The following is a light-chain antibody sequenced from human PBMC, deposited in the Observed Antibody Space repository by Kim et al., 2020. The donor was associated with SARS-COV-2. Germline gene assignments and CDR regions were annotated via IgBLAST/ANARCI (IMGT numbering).Light chain of an antibody. Sequence: GQSITISCPGTSSDSGGYNYVSWYQQQSGKAPKLMIYDVTNRPSGVSNRFSGSKSGNTASLTISGLQDEDEADYYCSSYTSSRTLVFGTGTKVTVL. CDR3: SSYTSSRTLV. CDR2: DVT. CDR1: SSDSGGYNY. J-gene: IGLJ1*01. V-gene: IGLV2-14*03.